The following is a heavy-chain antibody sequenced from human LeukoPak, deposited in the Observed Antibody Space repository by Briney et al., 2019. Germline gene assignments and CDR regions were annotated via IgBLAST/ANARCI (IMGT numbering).Heavy chain of an antibody. V-gene: IGHV4-61*05. CDR2: IYYSGST. CDR3: ARGYWFGELYTENYYYYMDV. D-gene: IGHD3-10*01. Sequence: PSETLSLTCNVSGGSISSSSYYWGWIRQPPGKGLEWIGYIYYSGSTNYNPSLKSRVTISVDTSKNQFSLKLSSVTAADTAVYYCARGYWFGELYTENYYYYMDVWGKGTTVTVSS. J-gene: IGHJ6*03. CDR1: GGSISSSSYY.